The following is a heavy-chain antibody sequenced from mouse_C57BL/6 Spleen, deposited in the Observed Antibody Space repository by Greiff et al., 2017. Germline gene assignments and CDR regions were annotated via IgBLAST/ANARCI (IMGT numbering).Heavy chain of an antibody. CDR3: ARGTTVVATDAMDY. CDR2: ISSGSSTI. Sequence: EVQGVESGGGLVKPGGSLKLSCAASGFTFSDYGMHWVRQAPEKGLEWVAYISSGSSTIYYADTVKGRFTISRDNAKNTLFLQMTSLRSEDTAMYYCARGTTVVATDAMDYWGQGTSVTVSS. V-gene: IGHV5-17*01. D-gene: IGHD1-1*01. CDR1: GFTFSDYG. J-gene: IGHJ4*01.